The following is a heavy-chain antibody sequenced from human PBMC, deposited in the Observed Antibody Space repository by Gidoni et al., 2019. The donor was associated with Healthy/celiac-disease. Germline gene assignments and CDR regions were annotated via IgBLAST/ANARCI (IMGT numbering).Heavy chain of an antibody. D-gene: IGHD6-13*01. V-gene: IGHV4-31*03. CDR2: NYYSGST. CDR3: ARSIAAAGMAIYKFDY. J-gene: IGHJ4*02. Sequence: QVQLQESGPGLVKPSQTLYLTCTVSGGSISSGGYYWSWIRQHPGKGLEWIGYNYYSGSTYYNPSLKSRVTISVDTSKNQFSLKLSSVTAADTAVYYCARSIAAAGMAIYKFDYWGQGTLVTVSS. CDR1: GGSISSGGYY.